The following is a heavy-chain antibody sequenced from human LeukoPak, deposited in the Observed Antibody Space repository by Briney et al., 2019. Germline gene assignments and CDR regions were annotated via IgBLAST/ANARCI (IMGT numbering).Heavy chain of an antibody. V-gene: IGHV3-23*01. J-gene: IGHJ4*02. CDR1: GITLSNYG. D-gene: IGHD3-10*01. CDR2: ISERGGST. CDR3: AKRGIVIRAVIIIGFHKEAYYFDY. Sequence: GGSLRLSCVVSGITLSNYGMSWVRRAPGKGLEGGSGISERGGSTNYADSVKGRFIISRDTSKNTVYLQMNSLRVEDTAVYFCAKRGIVIRAVIIIGFHKEAYYFDYWGQGILVTVSS.